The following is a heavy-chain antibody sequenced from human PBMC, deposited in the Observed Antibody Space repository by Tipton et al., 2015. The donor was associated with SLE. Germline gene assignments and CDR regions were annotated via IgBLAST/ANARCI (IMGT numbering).Heavy chain of an antibody. CDR2: ISYTRSA. CDR3: ARDRFHGWFDP. CDR1: GGSISNYY. J-gene: IGHJ5*02. V-gene: IGHV4-59*01. Sequence: TLSLTCTVSGGSISNYYWNWIRQPPGKGLEWIGYISYTRSANYNPSLKSRVTISLDTSENQFSLTLNSVTAADTAVYYCARDRFHGWFDPWGQGTLVTVSS.